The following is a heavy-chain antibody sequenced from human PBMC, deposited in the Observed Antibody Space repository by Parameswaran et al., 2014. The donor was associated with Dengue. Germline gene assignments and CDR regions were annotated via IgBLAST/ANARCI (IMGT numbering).Heavy chain of an antibody. J-gene: IGHJ4*02. CDR3: ARGLRTDY. V-gene: IGHV4-34*01. CDR2: INHSGST. Sequence: VRQMPGKGLEWIGEINHSGSTNYNPSLKSRVTISVDTSKNQFSLKLSSVTAADTAVYYCARGLRTDYWGQGTLVTVSS. D-gene: IGHD1-1*01.